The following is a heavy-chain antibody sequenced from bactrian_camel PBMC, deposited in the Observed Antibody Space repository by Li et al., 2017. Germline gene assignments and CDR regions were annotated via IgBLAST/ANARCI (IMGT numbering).Heavy chain of an antibody. Sequence: VQLVESGGGSVQSGGSLRLSCTAPGLTANQCAVSWYRQAAGKGREWVSASRSSNLRTLYADSVKDRFTISRDNAANTVYLQMNSLKSEDTALYYCATDYGSGAFAAWGQGTQVTVS. CDR3: ATDYGSGAFAA. D-gene: IGHD4*01. CDR2: SRSSNLRT. CDR1: GLTANQCA. J-gene: IGHJ6*01. V-gene: IGHV3S40*01.